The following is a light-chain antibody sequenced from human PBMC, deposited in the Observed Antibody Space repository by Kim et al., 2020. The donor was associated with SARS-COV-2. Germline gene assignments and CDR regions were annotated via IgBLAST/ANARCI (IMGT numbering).Light chain of an antibody. V-gene: IGKV3-15*01. CDR3: QKYDDWLPWT. CDR1: QSVGSN. J-gene: IGKJ1*01. CDR2: DAS. Sequence: EIVMTQSPATLSVSPGERATLSCRASQSVGSNVAWYQQNPGQAPRLLIYDASTRPTDIPARFSGSGSGTEFTLTISSLQYEDLADYFCQKYDDWLPWTFGQGTKVDIK.